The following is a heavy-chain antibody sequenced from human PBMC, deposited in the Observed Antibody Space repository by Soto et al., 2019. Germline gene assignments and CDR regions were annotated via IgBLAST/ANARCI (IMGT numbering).Heavy chain of an antibody. D-gene: IGHD6-13*01. Sequence: QVQLVQSGAEVKKPGASVKVSCKASGYTFISYDINWVRQATGQGLEWMGWMNPNSGNTGYAQKFQGRVTMTRNASISTAYMELSSLRSKDTAIYYCAREQQVRGFDTWGQGTLVTVSS. CDR1: GYTFISYD. V-gene: IGHV1-8*01. J-gene: IGHJ5*02. CDR2: MNPNSGNT. CDR3: AREQQVRGFDT.